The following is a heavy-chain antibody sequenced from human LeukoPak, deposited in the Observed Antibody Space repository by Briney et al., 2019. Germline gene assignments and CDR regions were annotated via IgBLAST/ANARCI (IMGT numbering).Heavy chain of an antibody. Sequence: SQTLSLTCTVSGGSISSGDYYWSWIRQPPGKGLEWIGYIYYSGSTYYNPSLKSRVTISVDTSKNQFPLKLSSVTAADTAVYYCARDQEGYYDSSGYHKNYWYFDLWGRGTLVTVSS. CDR3: ARDQEGYYDSSGYHKNYWYFDL. CDR2: IYYSGST. D-gene: IGHD3-22*01. J-gene: IGHJ2*01. CDR1: GGSISSGDYY. V-gene: IGHV4-30-4*01.